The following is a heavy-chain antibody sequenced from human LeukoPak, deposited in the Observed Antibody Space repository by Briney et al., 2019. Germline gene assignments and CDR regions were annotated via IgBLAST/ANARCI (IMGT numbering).Heavy chain of an antibody. J-gene: IGHJ3*01. CDR3: ARLGALHDAFDV. CDR2: IHHSGST. Sequence: SETLSLTCAVSGGSISSSNWWNWVRQPPGKGLEWIGKIHHSGSTNYNPSLKSRVTISVDTSNNQFSLRVTSLTAADTAVYYCARLGALHDAFDVWGQGTLVTVSS. V-gene: IGHV4-4*02. D-gene: IGHD3-16*01. CDR1: GGSISSSNW.